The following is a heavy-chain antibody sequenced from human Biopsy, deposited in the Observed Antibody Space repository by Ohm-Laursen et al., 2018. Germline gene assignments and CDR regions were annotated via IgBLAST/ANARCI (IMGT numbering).Heavy chain of an antibody. V-gene: IGHV3-30*18. J-gene: IGHJ6*02. CDR2: ISYDGSKT. Sequence: SLRLSCAASGFTFSNSGMHWVRQAPGKGLEWVAAISYDGSKTDSGDYVKGRLNISRDNSKNTLDLQMSSLRVEDTAVYFCAKDKGTFNFYYYGMDVWGQGTTVTVSS. D-gene: IGHD2/OR15-2a*01. CDR1: GFTFSNSG. CDR3: AKDKGTFNFYYYGMDV.